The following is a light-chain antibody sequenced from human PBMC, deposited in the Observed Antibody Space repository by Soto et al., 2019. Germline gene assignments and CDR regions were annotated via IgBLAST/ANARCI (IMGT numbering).Light chain of an antibody. CDR2: DAS. CDR1: QSISSW. J-gene: IGKJ1*01. V-gene: IGKV1-5*01. Sequence: IHVTQSDSTLSASVVDRVTITCRASQSISSWLAWDQQKPGKAPNLLIYDASSLESGVPSRFSGSGSGTEFPLTISSLQPDDFATYYCQHYNSYSLTFGQGTKVDIK. CDR3: QHYNSYSLT.